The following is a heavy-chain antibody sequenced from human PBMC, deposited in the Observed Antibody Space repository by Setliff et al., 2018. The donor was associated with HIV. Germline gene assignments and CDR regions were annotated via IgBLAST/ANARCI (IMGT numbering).Heavy chain of an antibody. CDR3: ARRSIVGVTRGFYYYGLDV. Sequence: TLSLTCTVSGGSINNHYWYWIRQPPGKGLEWIGYIYISGTTNYNPSLKNRVTMPLDTSKTQVSLRLTSVTAADTAVYYCARRSIVGVTRGFYYYGLDVWGQGTTVTVSS. CDR2: IYISGTT. CDR1: GGSINNHY. J-gene: IGHJ6*02. D-gene: IGHD1-26*01. V-gene: IGHV4-4*09.